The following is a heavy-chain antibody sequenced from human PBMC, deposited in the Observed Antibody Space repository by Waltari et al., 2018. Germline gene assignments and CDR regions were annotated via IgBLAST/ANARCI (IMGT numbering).Heavy chain of an antibody. CDR2: IYTRGST. J-gene: IGHJ4*02. CDR3: ARSSSGWEFDY. CDR1: GGSISSYY. Sequence: QVQLQESGPGLVKPSETLSLTCTVSGGSISSYYWSWIRQPPGKGLEWIGRIYTRGSTSDNPSLKSRVTMSVDTSKNQFTLKLSSVTAADTAVYYCARSSSGWEFDYWGQGTLVTVSS. V-gene: IGHV4-4*07. D-gene: IGHD6-19*01.